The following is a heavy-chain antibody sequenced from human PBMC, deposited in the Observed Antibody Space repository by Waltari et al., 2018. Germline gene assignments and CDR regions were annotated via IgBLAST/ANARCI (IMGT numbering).Heavy chain of an antibody. CDR3: AAALYSGSYYSDY. V-gene: IGHV1-58*02. D-gene: IGHD1-26*01. Sequence: QMQLVQSGPEVKKPGTSVKVSCKASGFTFTSSAIQWVRQARGQRLEWIGWIVVGSGNTNYAQKFQERVTITRDMSTSTAYMELSSLRSEDTAVYYCAAALYSGSYYSDYWGQGTLVTVSS. CDR2: IVVGSGNT. J-gene: IGHJ4*02. CDR1: GFTFTSSA.